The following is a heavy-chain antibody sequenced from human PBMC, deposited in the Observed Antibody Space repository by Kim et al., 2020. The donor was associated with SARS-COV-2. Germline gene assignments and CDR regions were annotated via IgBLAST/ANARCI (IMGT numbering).Heavy chain of an antibody. Sequence: KFQGRVTITADESTSTAYMELGSLRSEDTAVYYCARFYGSGSYMGDWFDPWGQGTLVTVSS. J-gene: IGHJ5*02. CDR3: ARFYGSGSYMGDWFDP. D-gene: IGHD3-10*01. V-gene: IGHV1-69*01.